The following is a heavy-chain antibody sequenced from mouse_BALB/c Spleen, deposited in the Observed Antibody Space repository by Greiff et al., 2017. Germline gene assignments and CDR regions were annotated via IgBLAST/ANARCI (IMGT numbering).Heavy chain of an antibody. CDR1: GDSITSGY. V-gene: IGHV3-8*02. D-gene: IGHD1-2*01. CDR2: ISYSGST. Sequence: EVKLEESGPSLVKPSQTLSLTCSVTGDSITSGYWNWIRKFPGNKLEYMGYISYSGSTYYNPSLKSRISITRDTSKNQYYLQLNSVTTEDTATYYCARYRHYYGSRPYYAMDYWGQGTSVTVSS. CDR3: ARYRHYYGSRPYYAMDY. J-gene: IGHJ4*01.